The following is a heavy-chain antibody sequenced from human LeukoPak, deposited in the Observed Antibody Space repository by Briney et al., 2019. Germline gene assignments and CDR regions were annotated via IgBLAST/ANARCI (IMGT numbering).Heavy chain of an antibody. Sequence: PGGSLRLSCAASGFTFSSYAMSWVRQAPGKGLEWVSAISGSGGSTYYADSVKGRFTISRDNSKNTLYLQMNSLRAEDTAVYYCAKLGYCSSTSCYDAFDIWGQGTMVTVSS. CDR3: AKLGYCSSTSCYDAFDI. D-gene: IGHD2-2*01. V-gene: IGHV3-23*01. CDR2: ISGSGGST. CDR1: GFTFSSYA. J-gene: IGHJ3*02.